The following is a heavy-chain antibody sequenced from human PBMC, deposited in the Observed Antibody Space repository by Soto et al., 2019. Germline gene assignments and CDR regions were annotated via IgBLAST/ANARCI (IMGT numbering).Heavy chain of an antibody. V-gene: IGHV3-23*01. CDR2: INGRGSNT. CDR3: AKIDSGAVTGY. J-gene: IGHJ4*02. CDR1: GFTFSSYA. D-gene: IGHD1-26*01. Sequence: GGSLRLSCAASGFTFSSYAMTWVRQAPGKGLEWVSAINGRGSNTYYADSVKGRFTISRDNSKNILYLQMNSLTAEDTAVYYCAKIDSGAVTGYWGQGTLVTVSS.